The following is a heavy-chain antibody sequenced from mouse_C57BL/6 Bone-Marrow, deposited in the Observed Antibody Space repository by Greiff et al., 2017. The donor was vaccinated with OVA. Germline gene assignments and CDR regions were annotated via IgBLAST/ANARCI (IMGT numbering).Heavy chain of an antibody. V-gene: IGHV1-52*01. CDR3: ASEGFDGYFAWFAY. CDR1: GYTFTSYW. Sequence: VQLQQPGAELVRPGSSVKLSCKASGYTFTSYWMHWVKQRPIQGLEWIGNIDPSDSETHYNQKFKDKATLTVDKSSSTAYMQLSSLTSEDSAVYYCASEGFDGYFAWFAYWGRGTLVTVSA. CDR2: IDPSDSET. J-gene: IGHJ3*01. D-gene: IGHD2-3*01.